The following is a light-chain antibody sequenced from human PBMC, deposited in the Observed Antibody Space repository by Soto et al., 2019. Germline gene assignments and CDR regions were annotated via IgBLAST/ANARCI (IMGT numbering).Light chain of an antibody. V-gene: IGKV3D-15*01. CDR2: GAS. Sequence: EIVLTQSPATLSVSPGERVTLSCSASQNLHSFLNWYQQRPGQAPRPLIYGASTRATGVPARFSGGGSGTEFTLTITSLQSEDFAVYWCQQYNNWPLTFGPGTRLEI. CDR3: QQYNNWPLT. CDR1: QNLHSF. J-gene: IGKJ5*01.